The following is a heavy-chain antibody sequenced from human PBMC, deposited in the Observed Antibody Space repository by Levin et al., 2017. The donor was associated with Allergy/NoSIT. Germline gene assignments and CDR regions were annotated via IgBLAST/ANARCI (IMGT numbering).Heavy chain of an antibody. J-gene: IGHJ6*02. CDR3: ARDPVYCTNGVCPYPPYYDGMDV. D-gene: IGHD2-8*01. V-gene: IGHV1-69*13. CDR2: IIPIFGTA. Sequence: GASVKVACKASGGTFSSYAISWVRQAPGQGLEWMGGIIPIFGTANYAQKFQGRVTITADESTSTAYMELSSLRSEDTAVYYCARDPVYCTNGVCPYPPYYDGMDVWGQGTTVTVSS. CDR1: GGTFSSYA.